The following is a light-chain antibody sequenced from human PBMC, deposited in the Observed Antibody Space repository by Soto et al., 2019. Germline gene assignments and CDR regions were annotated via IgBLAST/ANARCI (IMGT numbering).Light chain of an antibody. CDR1: SSDVGDNKY. J-gene: IGLJ2*01. Sequence: QSALTQPPSASGSPGQSVTISCTGTSSDVGDNKYVSWYQQQPGKAPKVIIYEISERPSGVPDRFSGSKSGNTASLTVSGLRAEDEADYYCSSYAGSNNSRVFGGGTKLTVL. CDR2: EIS. V-gene: IGLV2-8*01. CDR3: SSYAGSNNSRV.